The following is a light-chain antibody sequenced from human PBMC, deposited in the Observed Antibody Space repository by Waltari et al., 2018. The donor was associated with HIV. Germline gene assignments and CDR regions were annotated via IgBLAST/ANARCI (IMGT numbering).Light chain of an antibody. CDR1: SSDVGSYNL. CDR2: EVS. CDR3: CSYAGSSPS. J-gene: IGLJ2*01. V-gene: IGLV2-23*02. Sequence: QSALTQPASVSGSPGQSITISCTGTSSDVGSYNLVSWYPQHPGKAPKLMIYEVSKRPSGVSNRFSGSKSGNTASLTIAGLQAEDEADYYCCSYAGSSPSFGGGTKLTVL.